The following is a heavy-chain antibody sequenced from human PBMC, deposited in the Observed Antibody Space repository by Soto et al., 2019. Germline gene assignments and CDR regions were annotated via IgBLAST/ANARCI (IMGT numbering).Heavy chain of an antibody. D-gene: IGHD3-16*01. CDR3: VRDPRAFGGVISDAFDI. CDR1: GYTFTSYG. J-gene: IGHJ3*02. CDR2: ISAYNGNT. V-gene: IGHV1-18*01. Sequence: ASVKVSCKASGYTFTSYGISWVRQAPGQGLEWMGWISAYNGNTNYAQKLKGRVTMTTDTSTSTAYMELRSLRSDDTAVYYCVRDPRAFGGVISDAFDIWGQGTMVIVSS.